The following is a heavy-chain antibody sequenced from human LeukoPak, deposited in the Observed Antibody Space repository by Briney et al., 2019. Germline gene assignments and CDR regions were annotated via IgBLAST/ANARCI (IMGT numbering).Heavy chain of an antibody. CDR3: AKLGVVIGGSWFDP. CDR2: ISWNSGSI. CDR1: GFTFDDYA. V-gene: IGHV3-9*01. D-gene: IGHD3-3*01. Sequence: GRSLRLSCAASGFTFDDYAMHWVRQAPGKGLEWVSGISWNSGSIGYADSVKGRFTISRDNAKNSLYLQMNSLRAEDTALYYCAKLGVVIGGSWFDPWGQGTLVTVSS. J-gene: IGHJ5*02.